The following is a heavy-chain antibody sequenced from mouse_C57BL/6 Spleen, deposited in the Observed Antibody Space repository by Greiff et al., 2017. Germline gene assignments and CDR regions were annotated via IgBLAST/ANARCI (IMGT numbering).Heavy chain of an antibody. J-gene: IGHJ4*01. CDR2: INYDGSST. D-gene: IGHD2-4*01. V-gene: IGHV5-16*01. CDR1: GFTFSDYY. Sequence: EVKLVESEGGLVQPGSSMKLSCTASGFTFSDYYMAWVRQVPEKGLEWVANINYDGSSTYYLDSLKSRFIISRGNAKNILFLQLSSLKSEDTTTYYCARALYDYDDGYYAMDYWGQGTSVTVSS. CDR3: ARALYDYDDGYYAMDY.